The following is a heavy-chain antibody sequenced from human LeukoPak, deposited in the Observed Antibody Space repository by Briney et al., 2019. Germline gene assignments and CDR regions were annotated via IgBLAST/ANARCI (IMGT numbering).Heavy chain of an antibody. D-gene: IGHD6-13*01. CDR2: INPSGGST. J-gene: IGHJ5*02. CDR3: ARATAVPPGWFDP. CDR1: GYTFTGYY. Sequence: ASVKVSCKASGYTFTGYYMHWVRQAPGQGLEWMGIINPSGGSTSYAQKFQGRVTMTRDMSTSTVYMELSSLRSEDTAVYYCARATAVPPGWFDPWGQGTLVTVSS. V-gene: IGHV1-46*01.